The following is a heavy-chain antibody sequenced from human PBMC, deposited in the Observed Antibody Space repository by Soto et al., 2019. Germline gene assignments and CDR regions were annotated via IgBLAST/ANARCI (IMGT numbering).Heavy chain of an antibody. Sequence: GGSLRLSCVGSGFTFSDHYIDWVRQAPGKGLEWVGRIRKQANIYTAHYAASVKGRFTISRDDPKNSLYLQMNSLKTEDTAVYYCARSGSSTSCYDYWGQGTLVTVSS. CDR1: GFTFSDHY. CDR2: IRKQANIYTA. D-gene: IGHD2-2*01. CDR3: ARSGSSTSCYDY. V-gene: IGHV3-72*01. J-gene: IGHJ4*02.